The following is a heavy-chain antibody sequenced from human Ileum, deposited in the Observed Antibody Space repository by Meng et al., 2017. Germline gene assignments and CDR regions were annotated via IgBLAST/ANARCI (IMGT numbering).Heavy chain of an antibody. D-gene: IGHD2-21*02. CDR2: LYAGGST. J-gene: IGHJ4*02. CDR3: ARGGGAYCGGDCLRTFDY. CDR1: GFTVSSSY. V-gene: IGHV3-66*01. Sequence: ESLKISCAASGFTVSSSYMSWVRQAPGEGLEWVSVLYAGGSTYYAESVKGRFTISRDNSRDTLYLQMNSLRAEDTAVYYCARGGGAYCGGDCLRTFDYWGQGTLVTVSS.